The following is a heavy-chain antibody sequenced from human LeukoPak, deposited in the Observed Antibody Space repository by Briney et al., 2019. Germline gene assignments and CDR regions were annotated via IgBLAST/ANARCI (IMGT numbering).Heavy chain of an antibody. Sequence: SQTLSLTCAVSGDSISSGGYSWSWIRQPPGKGLEWIGYIYHSGSTYYNPSLKSRVTISVDRSKNQFSLKLSSVTAADTAVYYCARDRYGDHTYFDYWGQGTLVTVSS. V-gene: IGHV4-30-2*01. CDR2: IYHSGST. D-gene: IGHD4-17*01. J-gene: IGHJ4*02. CDR3: ARDRYGDHTYFDY. CDR1: GDSISSGGYS.